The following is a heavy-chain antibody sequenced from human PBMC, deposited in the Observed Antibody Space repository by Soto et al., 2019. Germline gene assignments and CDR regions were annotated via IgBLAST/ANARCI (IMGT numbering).Heavy chain of an antibody. CDR2: LYGNGGGI. D-gene: IGHD4-17*01. CDR3: AKDAVSGDGVWLAHD. V-gene: IGHV3-23*01. J-gene: IGHJ4*02. CDR1: GFTFSSYA. Sequence: PGGSLRLSCAASGFTFSSYAMIWIRQVPGKGLEWVSGLYGNGGGIHYADSVKGRFTISRDNSAYSVHLQMNNLRVEDTAVYYCAKDAVSGDGVWLAHDWGQGTAVTVSS.